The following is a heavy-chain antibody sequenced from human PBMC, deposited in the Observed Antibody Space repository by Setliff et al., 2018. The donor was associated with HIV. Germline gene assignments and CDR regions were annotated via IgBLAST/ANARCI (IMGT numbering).Heavy chain of an antibody. J-gene: IGHJ4*01. CDR3: VRHDPPNSGRFYFDL. V-gene: IGHV4-39*01. CDR2: IYHTANT. CDR1: GGSISTYSYY. Sequence: SETLSLTCSVFGGSISTYSYYWGWVRQPPGMGLEWIGSIYHTANTHHSPSLETRVAIFVDTSKNQFSLRLSSVTAADSAMYYFVRHDPPNSGRFYFDLWGRGTLVTVSS. D-gene: IGHD1-26*01.